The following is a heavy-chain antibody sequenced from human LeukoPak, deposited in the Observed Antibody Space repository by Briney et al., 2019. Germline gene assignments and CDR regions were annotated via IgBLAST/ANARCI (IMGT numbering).Heavy chain of an antibody. J-gene: IGHJ4*02. V-gene: IGHV4-61*02. D-gene: IGHD3-22*01. CDR2: IYTSGST. Sequence: PSETLSLTCTVPGGSISSGSYYWSWIRQPAGKGLEWIGRIYTSGSTNYNPSLKSRVTISVDTSKNQFSLKLSSVTTADTAVYYCARDASSGYLFDYWGQGTLVTVSS. CDR1: GGSISSGSYY. CDR3: ARDASSGYLFDY.